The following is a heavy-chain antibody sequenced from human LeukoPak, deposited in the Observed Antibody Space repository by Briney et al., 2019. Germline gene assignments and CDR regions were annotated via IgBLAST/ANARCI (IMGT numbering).Heavy chain of an antibody. J-gene: IGHJ4*02. V-gene: IGHV4-34*01. D-gene: IGHD2-15*01. CDR3: ARARPFGYCSGGSCYSSDY. CDR2: INHSGST. Sequence: SETLSLTCAVYGGSLSGYYWSWIRQPPGKGLEWIGEINHSGSTNYNPSLKSRVTISVDTSKNQFSLKLSSVTAADTAVYYCARARPFGYCSGGSCYSSDYWGQGTLVTVSS. CDR1: GGSLSGYY.